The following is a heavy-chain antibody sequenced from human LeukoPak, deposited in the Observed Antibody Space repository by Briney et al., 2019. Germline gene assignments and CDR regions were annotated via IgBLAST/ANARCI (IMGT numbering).Heavy chain of an antibody. V-gene: IGHV3-7*04. Sequence: PGGSLRLSCAAPGFTFSTSWMTWVRQAPGKGPEWVANIKEDGSATYSVDSVKGRFTISRDSAKKSLYLQMNSLRAEDTAVYYCARDSPGYLAYDSWGQGTLVTVSS. CDR2: IKEDGSAT. CDR3: ARDSPGYLAYDS. D-gene: IGHD1-1*01. CDR1: GFTFSTSW. J-gene: IGHJ4*02.